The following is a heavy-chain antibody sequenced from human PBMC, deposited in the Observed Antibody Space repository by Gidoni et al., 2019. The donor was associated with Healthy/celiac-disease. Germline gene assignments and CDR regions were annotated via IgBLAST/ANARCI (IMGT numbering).Heavy chain of an antibody. V-gene: IGHV4-34*01. J-gene: IGHJ4*02. D-gene: IGHD6-6*01. CDR2: INHSGST. Sequence: QVQLQQWGAGLLKPSETLSLTCAVYGESFSGYYWSWIRQPPGQGLEWIGEINHSGSTNYNPSLKSRVTISVDTSKNQFSLKLSSVTAADTAVYYCARGRLRQSIAARPYDYWGQGTLVTVSS. CDR1: GESFSGYY. CDR3: ARGRLRQSIAARPYDY.